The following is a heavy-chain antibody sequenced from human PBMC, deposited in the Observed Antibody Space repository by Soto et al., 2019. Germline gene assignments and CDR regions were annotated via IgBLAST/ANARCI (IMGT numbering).Heavy chain of an antibody. Sequence: EVQLVESGGALVQPGGSLRLSCAASGLTISTNYMSWVRQPPGKGLEWVSIMYSGGNTYYADAVKGRFTISRDNSKNTLYLQMNSLRAEDTAVYYCARDQQDYWGQGTLVTVSS. J-gene: IGHJ4*02. V-gene: IGHV3-66*01. CDR2: MYSGGNT. CDR1: GLTISTNY. CDR3: ARDQQDY. D-gene: IGHD6-13*01.